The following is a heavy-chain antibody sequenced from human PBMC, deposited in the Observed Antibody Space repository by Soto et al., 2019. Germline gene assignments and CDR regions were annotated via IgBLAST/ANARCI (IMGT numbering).Heavy chain of an antibody. CDR2: ISGYNGKT. CDR3: ARMGYCSGGSCYSGSGDY. D-gene: IGHD2-15*01. Sequence: QVQLVQSGAEVKKPGASVKVSCKASGYTFTSYGISWVRQAPGQGLEWMGWISGYNGKTNYAQKFQGRVSMTTDTSTATDYIALRSLRSDDTAVFYCARMGYCSGGSCYSGSGDYWGQGTLVTVSS. V-gene: IGHV1-18*04. J-gene: IGHJ4*02. CDR1: GYTFTSYG.